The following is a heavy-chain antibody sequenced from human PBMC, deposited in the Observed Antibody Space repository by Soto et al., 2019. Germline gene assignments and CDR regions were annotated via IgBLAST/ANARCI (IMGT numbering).Heavy chain of an antibody. Sequence: GESLKISCKGSGYSFTSYWIGWVRQMPGKGLELMGIIYPGDSDTRYSPSFQGQVTISADKSISTDYLQWSRLKASDAAMYYCERIVLRFLEWTVDAFDIWGQGTMVTVAS. V-gene: IGHV5-51*01. CDR2: IYPGDSDT. D-gene: IGHD3-3*01. CDR3: ERIVLRFLEWTVDAFDI. J-gene: IGHJ3*02. CDR1: GYSFTSYW.